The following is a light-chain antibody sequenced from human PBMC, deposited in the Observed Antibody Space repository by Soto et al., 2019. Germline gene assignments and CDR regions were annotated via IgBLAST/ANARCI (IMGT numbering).Light chain of an antibody. V-gene: IGKV3-20*01. CDR3: QQFGSSPGFN. CDR2: GAS. CDR1: QSINSRY. Sequence: EIVLTQSPGTLSLSPGERATLSCRASQSINSRYLAWYQQKPGQAPRLLIYGASSRATGIPDRFSGSGSGTDFTLTISRLEPEDFAVYYCQQFGSSPGFNFGHGNKVDIK. J-gene: IGKJ3*01.